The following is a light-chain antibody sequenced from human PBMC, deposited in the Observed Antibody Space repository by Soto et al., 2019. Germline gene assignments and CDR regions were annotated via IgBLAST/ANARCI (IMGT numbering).Light chain of an antibody. CDR1: QIVSSTF. J-gene: IGKJ3*01. Sequence: EVVLTQSPGTLSLSPGERATLSCRASQIVSSTFFAWYQQKPGQAPRLLIYATSTRATGIPDRFSGSVSGTDFNFTSSRLEPEDFAVYYWQQYGSSPTTFGPGTKVHIK. CDR3: QQYGSSPTT. CDR2: ATS. V-gene: IGKV3-20*01.